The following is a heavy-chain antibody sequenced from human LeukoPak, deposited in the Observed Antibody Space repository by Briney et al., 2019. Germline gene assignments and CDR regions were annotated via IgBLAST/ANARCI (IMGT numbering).Heavy chain of an antibody. D-gene: IGHD3-10*01. J-gene: IGHJ1*01. CDR3: VTDGVLLPYYFTY. V-gene: IGHV3-15*01. CDR2: NKKKKCRRTT. Sequence: GGSLRLSCVAPVVIFSIAWTHCVPAAPGGGLGWVGPNKKKKCRRTTNYIAAVEGRLTISRDDSRNTLNLEMDSLKTDDTAIYYCVTDGVLLPYYFTYWGQGTLVTVSS. CDR1: VVIFSIAW.